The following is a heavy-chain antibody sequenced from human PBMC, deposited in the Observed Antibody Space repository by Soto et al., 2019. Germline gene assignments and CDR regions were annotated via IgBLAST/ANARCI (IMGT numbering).Heavy chain of an antibody. CDR2: ISSSSSYT. V-gene: IGHV3-11*06. Sequence: GGSLRLSCAASGFTFSDYYMSWIRQAPGKGLEWVSYISSSSSYTNYADFVKGRFTISRDNAKNSLFLQMNSLRAEDTAVYYCARADGYSSGWYGSYYYYGMDVWGQGTTVTVSS. D-gene: IGHD6-19*01. CDR1: GFTFSDYY. J-gene: IGHJ6*02. CDR3: ARADGYSSGWYGSYYYYGMDV.